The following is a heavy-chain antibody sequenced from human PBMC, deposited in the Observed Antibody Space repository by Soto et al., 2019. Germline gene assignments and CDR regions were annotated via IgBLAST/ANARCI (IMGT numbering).Heavy chain of an antibody. Sequence: GGSLRLSCAASGFTFSSYSMNWVRQAPGKGLEWVSYISSSSSTIYYADSVKGRFTISRDNAKNSLYLQMNSLRDEDTAVYYCARIPYSSGWSDYFDYWGQGTLVTVSS. CDR3: ARIPYSSGWSDYFDY. CDR2: ISSSSSTI. J-gene: IGHJ4*02. V-gene: IGHV3-48*02. CDR1: GFTFSSYS. D-gene: IGHD6-19*01.